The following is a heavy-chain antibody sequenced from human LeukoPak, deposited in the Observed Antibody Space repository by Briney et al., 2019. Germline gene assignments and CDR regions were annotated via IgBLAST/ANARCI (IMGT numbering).Heavy chain of an antibody. V-gene: IGHV4-59*01. J-gene: IGHJ5*02. CDR3: ARVDYYGSGSYNWFDP. Sequence: SETLSLTCNVSGGYISSYYWSWIRQPPGQGLEWIGYVYYTGSTSCNPSLKSRVTISVDTSKNQFSLNVTSVTAADTAIYYCARVDYYGSGSYNWFDPWGQGTLVTVSS. CDR1: GGYISSYY. D-gene: IGHD3-10*01. CDR2: VYYTGST.